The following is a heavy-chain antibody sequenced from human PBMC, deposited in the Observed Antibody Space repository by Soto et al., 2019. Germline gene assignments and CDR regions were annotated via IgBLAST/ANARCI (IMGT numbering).Heavy chain of an antibody. CDR2: INPNSGGT. CDR1: GYTFTGYY. CDR3: ARRGSSSWYDGGWFDP. Sequence: ASVKVSCKASGYTFTGYYMHCVRQAPGQGLEWMGWINPNSGGTNYAQKFQGRVTMTRDTSISTAYMELSRLRSDDTAVYYCARRGSSSWYDGGWFDPWGQGTLVTVSS. J-gene: IGHJ5*02. D-gene: IGHD6-13*01. V-gene: IGHV1-2*02.